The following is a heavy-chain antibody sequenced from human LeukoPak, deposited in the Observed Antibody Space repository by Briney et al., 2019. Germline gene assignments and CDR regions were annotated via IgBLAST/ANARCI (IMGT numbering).Heavy chain of an antibody. Sequence: ASVKVSCKASGYTFTGYYMHWVRQAPGQGLEWMGWINPNSGGTNYAQKFQGRVTMTRDTSISTAYMELSRLRSDDTAVYYCAHTLVVVPAAREAFDIWGQGTMVTVSS. D-gene: IGHD2-2*01. CDR3: AHTLVVVPAAREAFDI. CDR2: INPNSGGT. J-gene: IGHJ3*02. CDR1: GYTFTGYY. V-gene: IGHV1-2*02.